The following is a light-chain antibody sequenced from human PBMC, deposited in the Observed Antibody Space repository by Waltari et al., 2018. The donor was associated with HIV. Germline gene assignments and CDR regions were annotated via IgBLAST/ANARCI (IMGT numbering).Light chain of an antibody. CDR1: QSVSSY. V-gene: IGKV3-11*01. CDR3: KKRTISRT. CDR2: DAS. Sequence: EIVLAQSPATLSLAPGERATLSCRASQSVSSYLAWYHQKPSRAPRLLIDDASNRATGIPARFSGSGAGTDFSFTISSREPEDVAVYYCKKRTISRTFGPGTKVEI. J-gene: IGKJ1*01.